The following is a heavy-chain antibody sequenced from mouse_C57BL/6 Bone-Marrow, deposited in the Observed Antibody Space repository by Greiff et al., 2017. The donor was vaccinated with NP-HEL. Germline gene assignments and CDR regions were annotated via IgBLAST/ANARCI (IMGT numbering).Heavy chain of an antibody. Sequence: EVQRVESGGGLVQSGRSLRLSCATSGFTFSDFYMEWVRQAPGNGLEWIAASRNKANDYTTEYSASVKGRLIVSRDTSQSILYLQMNAVRAEDTAIYYCARDAYYYGSSWYFDVWGTGTTVTVSS. CDR3: ARDAYYYGSSWYFDV. V-gene: IGHV7-1*01. J-gene: IGHJ1*03. D-gene: IGHD1-1*01. CDR1: GFTFSDFY. CDR2: SRNKANDYTT.